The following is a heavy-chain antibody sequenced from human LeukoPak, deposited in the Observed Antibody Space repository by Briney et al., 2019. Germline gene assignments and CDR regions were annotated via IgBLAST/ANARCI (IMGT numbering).Heavy chain of an antibody. CDR1: GYSISSGYQ. CDR2: IHHSGAT. CDR3: AKGGCSSTSCYTDY. D-gene: IGHD2-2*02. Sequence: SETLSLTCTVSGYSISSGYQWAWIRQPPGKGLEWIASIHHSGATYYSPSLKSRVTMSVDTSKNQFSLKLSSVTAADTAVYYCAKGGCSSTSCYTDYWGQGTLVTVSS. V-gene: IGHV4-38-2*02. J-gene: IGHJ4*02.